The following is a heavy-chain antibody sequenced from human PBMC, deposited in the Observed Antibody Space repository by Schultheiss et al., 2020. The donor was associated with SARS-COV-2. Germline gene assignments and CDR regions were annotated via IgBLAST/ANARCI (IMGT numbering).Heavy chain of an antibody. CDR1: GFTFSDYY. D-gene: IGHD4-17*01. J-gene: IGHJ6*02. CDR3: ARDGDGDAIYYYYGMDV. V-gene: IGHV3-11*04. CDR2: ISSSGSTI. Sequence: GESLKISCAASGFTFSDYYMSWIRQAPGKGLEWVSYISSSGSTIYYADSVKGRFTISRDNAKNSLYLQMNSLRAEDTAVYYCARDGDGDAIYYYYGMDVWGQGTTVTVSS.